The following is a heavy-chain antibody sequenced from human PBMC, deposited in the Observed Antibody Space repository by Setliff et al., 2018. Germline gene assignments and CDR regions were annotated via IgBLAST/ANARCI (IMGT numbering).Heavy chain of an antibody. V-gene: IGHV1-69-2*01. CDR1: GYTFTDYY. J-gene: IGHJ5*02. Sequence: RASVKVSCKASGYTFTDYYMHWVQQAPGKGLEWMGRVDPEDGETISAEKFQGRVTITADTSTDTAYMELSSLRSEDTAVYYCATLSKYTYGSGSYMGIRWFDPWGQGTRVTVSS. CDR2: VDPEDGET. D-gene: IGHD3-10*01. CDR3: ATLSKYTYGSGSYMGIRWFDP.